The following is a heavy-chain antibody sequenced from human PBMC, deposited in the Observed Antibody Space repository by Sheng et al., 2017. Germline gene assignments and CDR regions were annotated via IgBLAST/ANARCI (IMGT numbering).Heavy chain of an antibody. CDR3: TTHVYYDTLSYYFDY. CDR2: IKSKTDGGTT. Sequence: EVQLVESGGGLVKPGGSLRLSCAASGFTFSNAWMSWVRQAPGKGLEWVGRIKSKTDGGTTDYAAPVKGRFTISRDDSKNTLYLQMNSLKTEDTAVYYCTTHVYYDTLSYYFDYWGQGTLVTVSS. V-gene: IGHV3-15*01. J-gene: IGHJ4*02. D-gene: IGHD3-22*01. CDR1: GFTFSNAW.